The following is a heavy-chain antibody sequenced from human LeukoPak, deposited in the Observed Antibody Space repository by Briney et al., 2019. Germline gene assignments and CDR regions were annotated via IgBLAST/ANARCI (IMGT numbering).Heavy chain of an antibody. CDR3: ARDSSSWYGYYYYYMDV. CDR2: IYHSGST. D-gene: IGHD6-13*01. Sequence: SETLSLTCTVSGYSISSGYYWGWIRQPPGKGLEWIGSIYHSGSTYYNPSLKSRVTISVDTSKNQFSLKLSSVTAADTAVYYCARDSSSWYGYYYYYMDVWGKGTTVTVSS. CDR1: GYSISSGYY. V-gene: IGHV4-38-2*02. J-gene: IGHJ6*03.